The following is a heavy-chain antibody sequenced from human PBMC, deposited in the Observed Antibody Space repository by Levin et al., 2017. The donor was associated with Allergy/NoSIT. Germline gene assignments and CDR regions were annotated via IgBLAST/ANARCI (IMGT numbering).Heavy chain of an antibody. V-gene: IGHV5-51*01. CDR1: GYNFYTFW. CDR2: IYHSDSDS. CDR3: ARLRPDDYDYWSGYYGTSLFDY. J-gene: IGHJ4*02. D-gene: IGHD3-3*01. Sequence: GESLKISCKVSGYNFYTFWIGWVRQKPGKGLEWMGIIYHSDSDSRYNPSFQGHVTFSVDKATSTAYLRRNSLTTSDSAMYFCARLRPDDYDYWSGYYGTSLFDYWGQGTQVTVSS.